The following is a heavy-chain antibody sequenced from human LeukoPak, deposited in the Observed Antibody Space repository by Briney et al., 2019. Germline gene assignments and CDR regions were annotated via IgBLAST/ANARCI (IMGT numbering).Heavy chain of an antibody. V-gene: IGHV3-23*01. D-gene: IGHD3-22*01. CDR1: GFTFSSYS. CDR3: AKARITMIVVNAFDI. CDR2: INGSGGST. Sequence: GGSLRLSCAASGFTFSSYSMSWVRQAPGKGLEWVSAINGSGGSTYYADSVKGRFTISRDNTKNTLYLQMNSLRAEDTAVYYCAKARITMIVVNAFDIWGQGTMVTVSS. J-gene: IGHJ3*02.